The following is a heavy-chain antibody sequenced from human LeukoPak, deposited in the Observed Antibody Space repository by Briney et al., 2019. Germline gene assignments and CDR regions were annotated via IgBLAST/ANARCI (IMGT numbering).Heavy chain of an antibody. CDR2: VSSDGYST. CDR3: AGDRYAYNTNFDY. D-gene: IGHD3-16*01. V-gene: IGHV3-74*01. J-gene: IGHJ4*02. CDR1: GFIFSDYW. Sequence: GGSLRLSCAASGFIFSDYWVHWVRQAPGKGLDWVSRVSSDGYSTDYADSVKGRFTISRDNAENTLYLQMNSLRAEDTAVYYCAGDRYAYNTNFDYWGQGTLVTASS.